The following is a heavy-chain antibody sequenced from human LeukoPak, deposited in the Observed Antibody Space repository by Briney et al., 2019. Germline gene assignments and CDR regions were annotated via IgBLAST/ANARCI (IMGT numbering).Heavy chain of an antibody. CDR2: IYSGGST. J-gene: IGHJ4*02. D-gene: IGHD6-19*01. CDR3: ASHYKYSSGWYDVW. V-gene: IGHV3-66*04. Sequence: PGGSLRLSCAASGFTVSSNYMSWVRQAPGKGLEWVSVIYSGGSTYYADSVKGRFTISRDNSKNTLYLQMNGLRAEDTAVYYCASHYKYSSGWYDVWWGQGTLVTVSS. CDR1: GFTVSSNY.